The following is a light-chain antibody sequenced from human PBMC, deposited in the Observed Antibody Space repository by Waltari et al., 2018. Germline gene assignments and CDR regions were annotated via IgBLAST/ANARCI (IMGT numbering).Light chain of an antibody. CDR1: NPNIAAGYG. Sequence: QSVLTQPPSVSGAPGQRVTISCTGSNPNIAAGYGVPWYQHLPGTAPKLLIYANNNRPSGVHERFSGSNSGTSATLAITGLQAEDEADYHCQSYDSSLSGVVFGGGTKLTVL. J-gene: IGLJ3*02. V-gene: IGLV1-40*01. CDR3: QSYDSSLSGVV. CDR2: ANN.